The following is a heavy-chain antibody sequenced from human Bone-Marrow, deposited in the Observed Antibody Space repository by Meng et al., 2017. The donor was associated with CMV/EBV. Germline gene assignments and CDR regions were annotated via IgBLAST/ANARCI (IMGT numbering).Heavy chain of an antibody. V-gene: IGHV3-7*01. CDR2: IKQDGSEK. J-gene: IGHJ4*02. Sequence: GGSLRLSCAASGFTFSSYWMSWVRQAPGKGLEWVANIKQDGSEKYYVDPVKGRFTISRDNAKNSLYLQMNSLRAEDTAVYYCASLGLRFLEWLPLDYWGQGTLVTISS. D-gene: IGHD3-3*01. CDR1: GFTFSSYW. CDR3: ASLGLRFLEWLPLDY.